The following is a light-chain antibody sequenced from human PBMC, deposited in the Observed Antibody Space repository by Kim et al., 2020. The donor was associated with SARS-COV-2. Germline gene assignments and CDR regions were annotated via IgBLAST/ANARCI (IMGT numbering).Light chain of an antibody. J-gene: IGKJ1*01. CDR1: RSVLNSHNNKND. CDR2: WAS. Sequence: DIVMTQSPDSLALSLGERATITCQSSRSVLNSHNNKNDLVWYQQKPGQPPKLLLYWASTRATGVPDRFSGSVSGTDFTLTISSLQAEDVAVYYCQQYYSSPWTFGQGTKVDIK. V-gene: IGKV4-1*01. CDR3: QQYYSSPWT.